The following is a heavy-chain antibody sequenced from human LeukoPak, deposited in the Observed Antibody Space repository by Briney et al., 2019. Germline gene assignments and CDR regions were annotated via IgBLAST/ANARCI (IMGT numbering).Heavy chain of an antibody. J-gene: IGHJ4*02. CDR2: INHSGST. V-gene: IGHV4-34*01. D-gene: IGHD6-13*01. CDR1: GGSFSGYY. CDR3: ARASAAYYFDY. Sequence: SETLSLTCAVYGGSFSGYYWSWIRQPPGKGLEWIGEINHSGSTNYNPSLKSRVTISVDTSKNQFSLKLSSVTAADTAVYYCARASAAYYFDYWGQGTLVTVSS.